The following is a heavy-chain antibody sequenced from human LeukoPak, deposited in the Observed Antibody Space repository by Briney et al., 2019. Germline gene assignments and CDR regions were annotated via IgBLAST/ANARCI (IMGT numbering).Heavy chain of an antibody. D-gene: IGHD3-16*01. J-gene: IGHJ4*02. CDR2: IYYSGST. V-gene: IGHV4-59*01. CDR1: GGSISSYY. CDR3: ARITKLQYFDY. Sequence: SETLSLTCTVSGGSISSYYWSRIRQPPGKGLEWIGYIYYSGSTNYNPSLKSRVTISVDTSKNQFPLKLSSVTAADTAVYYCARITKLQYFDYWGQGALVTVSS.